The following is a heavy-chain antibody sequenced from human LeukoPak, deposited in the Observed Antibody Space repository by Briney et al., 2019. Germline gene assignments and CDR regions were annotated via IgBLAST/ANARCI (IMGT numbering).Heavy chain of an antibody. D-gene: IGHD6-13*01. J-gene: IGHJ4*02. CDR2: ISYDGSNK. CDR3: ARAFSYSSPGWVD. CDR1: GFTFSSYA. V-gene: IGHV3-30-3*01. Sequence: GGSLRLSCAASGFTFSSYAMHWVRQAPGKGLEWVAVISYDGSNKYYADSVKGRFTISRDNSKNTLYLQMNGLRAEDTAVYYCARAFSYSSPGWVDWGQGTLVTVSS.